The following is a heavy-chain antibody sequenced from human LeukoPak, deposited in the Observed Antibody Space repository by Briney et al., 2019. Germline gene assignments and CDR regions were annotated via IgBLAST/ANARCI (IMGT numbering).Heavy chain of an antibody. J-gene: IGHJ3*02. D-gene: IGHD3-10*01. CDR2: ISSSSGTI. Sequence: GGSLRLSCAASGFTFSSYSMNWVRQAPGKGLEWVSYISSSSGTIYYADSVKGRFTISRDNAKNSLYLQMNSLRAEDTAVYYCARDPTEIGGPNVGAFDIWGQGTMVTVSS. CDR3: ARDPTEIGGPNVGAFDI. V-gene: IGHV3-48*04. CDR1: GFTFSSYS.